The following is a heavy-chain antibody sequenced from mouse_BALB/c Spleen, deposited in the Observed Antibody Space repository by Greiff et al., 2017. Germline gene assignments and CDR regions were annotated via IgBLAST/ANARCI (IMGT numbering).Heavy chain of an antibody. CDR2: ISYDGSN. D-gene: IGHD3-2*01. CDR1: GYSITSGYY. V-gene: IGHV3-6*02. Sequence: VQLKESGPGLVKPSQSLSLTCSVTGYSITSGYYWNWIRQFPGNKLEWMGYISYDGSNNYNPSLKNRISITRDTSKNQFFLKLNSVTTEDTATYYCAREDSSGYWFAYWGQGTLVTVSA. CDR3: AREDSSGYWFAY. J-gene: IGHJ3*01.